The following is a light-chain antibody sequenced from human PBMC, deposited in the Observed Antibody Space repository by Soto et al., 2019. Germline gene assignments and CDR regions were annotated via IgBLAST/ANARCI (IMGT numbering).Light chain of an antibody. CDR2: DVS. J-gene: IGLJ2*01. CDR3: CSYAGSSWV. V-gene: IGLV2-11*01. CDR1: SSDVGGYNY. Sequence: QSALTQPRSVSGSPGQSVTISCTGTSSDVGGYNYVSWYQQHPGKALKLMIYDVSKRPSGVPHRFSGSKSGNTASLTISGLQAEDEADYYCCSYAGSSWVFGGGTQLTVL.